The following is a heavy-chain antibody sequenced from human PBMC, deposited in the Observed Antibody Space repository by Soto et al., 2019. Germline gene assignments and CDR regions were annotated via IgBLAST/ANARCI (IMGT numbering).Heavy chain of an antibody. CDR3: ARDRGPNTLDY. V-gene: IGHV3-7*03. J-gene: IGHJ4*02. Sequence: EVQLVESGGGLVQPGGSLRLSCAVSGFTFSASWMTWVRQAPGKGLEWLASIKQHGSATYYVDSVKGRFTISRDNAKNTPYLQLNSPRAEESATYCWARDRGPNTLDYSGQRTLVTVSS. D-gene: IGHD7-27*01. CDR1: GFTFSASW. CDR2: IKQHGSAT.